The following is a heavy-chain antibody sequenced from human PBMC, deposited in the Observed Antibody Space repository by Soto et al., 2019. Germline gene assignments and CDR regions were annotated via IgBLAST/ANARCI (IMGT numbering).Heavy chain of an antibody. J-gene: IGHJ6*01. CDR2: IIPICGTA. CDR3: ARADIYGDGDQYDGMDV. D-gene: IGHD4-17*01. V-gene: IGHV1-69*01. Sequence: QVQLVQSGAEVKKPGSSVKVSCKASGGTFSSYAISWVRQAPGQGLEWMGGIIPICGTASYAQRFQGRVTITADESMNTAYMELSSLKSEDKGVYYCARADIYGDGDQYDGMDVW. CDR1: GGTFSSYA.